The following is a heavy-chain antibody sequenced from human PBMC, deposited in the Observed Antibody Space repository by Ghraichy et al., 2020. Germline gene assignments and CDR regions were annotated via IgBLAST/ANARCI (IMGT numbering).Heavy chain of an antibody. J-gene: IGHJ4*02. V-gene: IGHV3-73*01. D-gene: IGHD3-10*01. Sequence: GESLNISCAASGFTFSGSAMHWVRQASGKGLEWVGRIRSKANSYATAYAASVKDRFTISRDDSKNTAYLQMNSLKTEDTAVYYCTPVTTPYGSGSYYHFDYWGQGTLVTVSS. CDR2: IRSKANSYAT. CDR1: GFTFSGSA. CDR3: TPVTTPYGSGSYYHFDY.